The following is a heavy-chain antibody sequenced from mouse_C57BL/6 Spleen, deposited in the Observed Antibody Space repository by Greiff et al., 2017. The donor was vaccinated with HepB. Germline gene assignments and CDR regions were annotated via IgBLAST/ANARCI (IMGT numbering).Heavy chain of an antibody. Sequence: DVKLQESVAELVRPGASVKLSCTASGFNIKNTYMHWVKQRPEQGLEWIGRIDPANGNTKYAPKFQGKATITADTSSNTAYLQLSSLTSEDTAIYYCARGYGSSYWYFDVWGTGTTVTVSS. V-gene: IGHV14-3*01. CDR2: IDPANGNT. CDR1: GFNIKNTY. J-gene: IGHJ1*03. D-gene: IGHD1-1*01. CDR3: ARGYGSSYWYFDV.